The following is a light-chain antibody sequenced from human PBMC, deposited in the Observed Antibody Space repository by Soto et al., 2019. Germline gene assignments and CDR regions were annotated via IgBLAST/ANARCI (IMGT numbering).Light chain of an antibody. CDR3: QPYGSSPTT. J-gene: IGKJ1*01. CDR2: CPS. CDR1: QSVSSSY. V-gene: IGKV3-20*01. Sequence: EIVLTQSPGTLSLSPWERATLSCRASQSVSSSYLAWYQQKPGQAPRLLIYCPSSRATRIPDRFSGSGSGTDFTLTISRLEPEDFAVYYCQPYGSSPTTFGQGTKVDIK.